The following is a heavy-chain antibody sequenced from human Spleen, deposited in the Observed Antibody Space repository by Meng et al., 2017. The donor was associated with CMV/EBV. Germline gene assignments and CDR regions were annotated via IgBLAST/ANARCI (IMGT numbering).Heavy chain of an antibody. V-gene: IGHV3-30*04. D-gene: IGHD2-15*01. CDR1: GFSLNNYA. CDR3: ARDLGSGYCSGSSCHIDVFDV. J-gene: IGHJ3*01. Sequence: GESLKISCAASGFSLNNYAMHWVSQAPGKGLEWVAFITYDGREDSVKGRFTVTRDNAKSSLSLQMHSLRVEDTAVYYCARDLGSGYCSGSSCHIDVFDVWGQGTTVTVSS. CDR2: ITYDGRE.